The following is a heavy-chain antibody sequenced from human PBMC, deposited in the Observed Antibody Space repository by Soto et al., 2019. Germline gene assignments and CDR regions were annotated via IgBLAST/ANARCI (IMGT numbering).Heavy chain of an antibody. CDR1: GDSIGSKSYF. J-gene: IGHJ6*03. V-gene: IGHV4-39*01. Sequence: SETLSLTCTVSGDSIGSKSYFWDWIRQPPGKGLEWIGTIYYSGSTYYYNPSLKSRVTISVDTSKNQFSLKLSSVTAADTAVYYCARVWVAAVYYYYYYMDVWGKGTTVTVSS. CDR2: IYYSGSTY. D-gene: IGHD2-15*01. CDR3: ARVWVAAVYYYYYYMDV.